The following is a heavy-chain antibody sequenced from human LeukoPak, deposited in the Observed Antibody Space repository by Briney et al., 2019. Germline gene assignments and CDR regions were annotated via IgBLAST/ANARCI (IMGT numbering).Heavy chain of an antibody. CDR2: INPNSGGT. J-gene: IGHJ3*02. Sequence: ASVKVSCKASGYTFTGYYMHWVRQAPGQGLEWMGWINPNSGGTNYAQKFQGRVTMTRDTSISTAYMELSRLRSDDTAVYYCARDTPQPITIFGVVIINAFDIWGQGTMVTVSS. CDR3: ARDTPQPITIFGVVIINAFDI. CDR1: GYTFTGYY. D-gene: IGHD3-3*01. V-gene: IGHV1-2*02.